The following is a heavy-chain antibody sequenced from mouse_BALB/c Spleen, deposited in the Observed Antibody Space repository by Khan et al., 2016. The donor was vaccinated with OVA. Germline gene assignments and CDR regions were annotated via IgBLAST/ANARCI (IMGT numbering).Heavy chain of an antibody. J-gene: IGHJ4*01. CDR1: GYSITSDYA. CDR2: ISYSGST. V-gene: IGHV3-2*02. Sequence: EVQLVESGPGLVKPSQSLSLTCTVTGYSITSDYAWNWIRQFPGNTLEWMGYISYSGSTNYNPSLKSRISINRDTSKNQFILQLNSVTTEDTATYYCARDGSRYNYAMDYWGQGTSVTVSS. D-gene: IGHD2-3*01. CDR3: ARDGSRYNYAMDY.